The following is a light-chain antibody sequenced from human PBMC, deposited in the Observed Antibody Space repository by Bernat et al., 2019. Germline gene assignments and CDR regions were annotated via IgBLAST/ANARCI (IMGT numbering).Light chain of an antibody. CDR2: GAS. Sequence: DIQLTQSPFFLSASVGDRVTITCRASQVIGTYVAWYQQKPGKAPNLLIYGASTLQYGVPSRFSGSGIGTEFTLTISSLQPEDSASYYCQQLNSFPITFGQGTRLEIK. CDR3: QQLNSFPIT. V-gene: IGKV1-9*01. CDR1: QVIGTY. J-gene: IGKJ5*01.